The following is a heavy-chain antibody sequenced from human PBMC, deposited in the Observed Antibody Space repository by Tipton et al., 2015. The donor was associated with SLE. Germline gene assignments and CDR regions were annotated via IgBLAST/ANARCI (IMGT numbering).Heavy chain of an antibody. Sequence: QLVQSGAEVKKPGSSVKVSCKASGGTFNSYTIAWVRQAPGQGLEWMGRIIPMLGLTNYAQKFQGRVTISADKSTTTAYMELSSLTSDDTAVYYCARVVSWEPTFDYWGQGTLVTVSS. CDR2: IIPMLGLT. D-gene: IGHD1-26*01. CDR3: ARVVSWEPTFDY. CDR1: GGTFNSYT. J-gene: IGHJ4*02. V-gene: IGHV1-69*09.